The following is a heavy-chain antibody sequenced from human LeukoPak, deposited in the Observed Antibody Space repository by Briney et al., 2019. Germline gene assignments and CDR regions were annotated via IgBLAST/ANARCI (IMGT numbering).Heavy chain of an antibody. CDR2: INHSGST. CDR3: ATNGYYCMDV. J-gene: IGHJ6*03. CDR1: GGSFSGYY. Sequence: SETLTLTCAVYGGSFSGYYWSWIRQPPGKGLEWIGEINHSGSTNYNPSLKSRVTISVDKSQNQFSLKVNSLTAADTAVYYCATNGYYCMDVWGKGTTVTVSS. D-gene: IGHD2-8*01. V-gene: IGHV4-34*01.